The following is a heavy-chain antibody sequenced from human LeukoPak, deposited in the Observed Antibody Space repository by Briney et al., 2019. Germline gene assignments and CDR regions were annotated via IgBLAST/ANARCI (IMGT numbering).Heavy chain of an antibody. CDR3: ARDRWFDC. V-gene: IGHV4-59*01. CDR2: IIYSGST. J-gene: IGHJ5*01. Sequence: PSETLSLTCTVSSDSFTTNYWSWIRQSPGKGLEWIGYIIYSGSTTYNPSLKSRVTISLDTSKNQFSLKLSSVTAADTAVYYCARDRWFDCWGQGTLVTVSS. CDR1: SDSFTTNY.